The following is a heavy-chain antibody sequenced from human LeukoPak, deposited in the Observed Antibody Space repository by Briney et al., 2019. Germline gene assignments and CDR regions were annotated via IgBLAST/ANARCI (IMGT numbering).Heavy chain of an antibody. CDR3: ARDKSRDGYMYYFDY. V-gene: IGHV3-7*01. CDR1: GFTFSSYW. Sequence: GGSLRLSCAASGFTFSSYWMSWVRQAPGKGLKWVANIKQDGSEKYYVDSVKGRFTISRDNAKNSLYLQMNSLRAEDTAAYYCARDKSRDGYMYYFDYWGQGTLVTVSS. CDR2: IKQDGSEK. J-gene: IGHJ4*02. D-gene: IGHD5-24*01.